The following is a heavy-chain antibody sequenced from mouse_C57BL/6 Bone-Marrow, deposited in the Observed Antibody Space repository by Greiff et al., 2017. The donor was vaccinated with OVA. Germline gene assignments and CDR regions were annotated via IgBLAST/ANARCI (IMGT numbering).Heavy chain of an antibody. CDR3: ARVYDGYWYFDV. CDR1: GYSITSDY. Sequence: EVKLQESGPGLAKPSQTLSLTCSVTGYSITSDYWNWLRKFPGNKLEYMGYISYSGSTYYNPSLKSRISITRDTSKNQYYLQLNSVTTEDTATYYCARVYDGYWYFDVWGTGTTVTVSS. J-gene: IGHJ1*03. CDR2: ISYSGST. D-gene: IGHD2-3*01. V-gene: IGHV3-8*01.